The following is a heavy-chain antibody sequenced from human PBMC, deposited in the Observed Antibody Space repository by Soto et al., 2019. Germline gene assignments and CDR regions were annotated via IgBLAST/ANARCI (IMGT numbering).Heavy chain of an antibody. D-gene: IGHD6-19*01. CDR3: ARWEADYSSGSYAIDY. J-gene: IGHJ4*02. CDR2: IKQDGSEK. Sequence: GGSLRLCCVASGFSFSSQAMHWVRQAPGKGLEWVANIKQDGSEKYYVDSVKGRFTISRDNAKNSLYLQMDSLRAEDTAVFYCARWEADYSSGSYAIDYWGQGTLVTVSS. CDR1: GFSFSSQA. V-gene: IGHV3-7*01.